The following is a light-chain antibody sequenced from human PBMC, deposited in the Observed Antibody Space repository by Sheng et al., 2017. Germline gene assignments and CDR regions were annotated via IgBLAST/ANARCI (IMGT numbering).Light chain of an antibody. V-gene: IGKV3-20*01. CDR1: QSVSSSY. CDR3: QQYET. Sequence: EIVLTQSPGTLSLSPGERATLSCRASQSVSSSYLAWYQQKPGQAPRLLIYGASSRATGIPDRFSGSGSGTDFTLTISRLEPEDFAVYYCQQYETFGQGDQAGDQT. CDR2: GAS. J-gene: IGKJ2*01.